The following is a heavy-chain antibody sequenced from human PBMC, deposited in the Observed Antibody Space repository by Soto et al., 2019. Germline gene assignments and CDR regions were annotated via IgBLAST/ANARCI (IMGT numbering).Heavy chain of an antibody. CDR3: ARDSSGWYEFWYFDL. CDR1: GGSISSYY. J-gene: IGHJ2*01. CDR2: IYYSGST. V-gene: IGHV4-59*01. Sequence: SETLSLTCTVSGGSISSYYWSWIRQPPGKGLEWIGYIYYSGSTNYNPSLKSRVTISVDTSKNQFSLKLSSVTAADTAVYYCARDSSGWYEFWYFDLWGRGTLVTVSS. D-gene: IGHD6-19*01.